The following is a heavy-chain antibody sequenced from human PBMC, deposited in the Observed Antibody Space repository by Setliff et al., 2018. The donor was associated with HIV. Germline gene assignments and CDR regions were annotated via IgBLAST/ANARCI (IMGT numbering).Heavy chain of an antibody. Sequence: SETLSLTCTVSGGSISSYSWSWIRQPPGKGLEWIGYIYDSGITNYNPSLKSRVTISVDTSKTQFSLKLSSVTAADTAMYYCARRPAFNAFDIWGQGTMVTVSS. D-gene: IGHD6-25*01. V-gene: IGHV4-59*08. CDR2: IYDSGIT. CDR1: GGSISSYS. CDR3: ARRPAFNAFDI. J-gene: IGHJ3*02.